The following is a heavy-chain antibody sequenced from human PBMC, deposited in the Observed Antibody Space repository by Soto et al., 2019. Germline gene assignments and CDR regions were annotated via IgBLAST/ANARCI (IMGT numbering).Heavy chain of an antibody. V-gene: IGHV3-74*01. CDR2: INPDGTTT. CDR1: EFTFIQYW. Sequence: PGGSLRLSCADSEFTFIQYWMHWVRQAPGKGLVWVSRINPDGTTTNYADSVKGRFTISRDNAKNTLYLQMNSLRGEDTAMYYCTKDTFGDRDSWGQGTLVTVSS. J-gene: IGHJ4*02. D-gene: IGHD4-17*01. CDR3: TKDTFGDRDS.